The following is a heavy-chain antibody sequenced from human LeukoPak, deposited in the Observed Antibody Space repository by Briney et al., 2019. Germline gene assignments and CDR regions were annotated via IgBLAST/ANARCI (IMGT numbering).Heavy chain of an antibody. CDR1: GGSISSGGYY. V-gene: IGHV4-61*02. Sequence: SETLSLTCTVSGGSISSGGYYWSWIRQPAGKGLEWIGRIYTSGSTNYNPSLKSRVTMSVDTSKNQFSLKLSSVTAADTAVYYCAREGVGATEWGQGTLVTVSS. CDR2: IYTSGST. CDR3: AREGVGATE. J-gene: IGHJ4*02. D-gene: IGHD1-26*01.